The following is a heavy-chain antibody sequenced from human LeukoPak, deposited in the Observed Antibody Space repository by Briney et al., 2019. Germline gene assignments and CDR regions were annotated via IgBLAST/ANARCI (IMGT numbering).Heavy chain of an antibody. J-gene: IGHJ4*02. V-gene: IGHV1-18*01. D-gene: IGHD3-16*01. CDR3: ARNPLWGATVGYYFDY. CDR2: ISAYNDNT. Sequence: ASAKVSCKASGYMFSTYGISWVRQAPGQGLEWMGWISAYNDNTNFAQKFQGRVTMTTDTSTSTVYMELRSLRSDDTAVYYCARNPLWGATVGYYFDYWGQGTLVTVSS. CDR1: GYMFSTYG.